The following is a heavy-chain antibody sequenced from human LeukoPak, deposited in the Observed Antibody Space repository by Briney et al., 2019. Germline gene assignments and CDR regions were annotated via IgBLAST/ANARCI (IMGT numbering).Heavy chain of an antibody. D-gene: IGHD5-12*01. V-gene: IGHV4-4*07. Sequence: SETLSLTCTVSGGSISSYHWSWIRQPAGKGLEWIGRIYTSGSTNYNPSLKSRVTMSVDTSKNQFSLKLSSVTAADTAVYYCARDGRYSAGGWFDPWGQGTLVTVSS. CDR3: ARDGRYSAGGWFDP. CDR1: GGSISSYH. CDR2: IYTSGST. J-gene: IGHJ5*02.